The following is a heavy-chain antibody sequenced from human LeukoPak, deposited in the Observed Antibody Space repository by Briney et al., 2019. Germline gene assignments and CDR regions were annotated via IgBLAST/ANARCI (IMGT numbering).Heavy chain of an antibody. V-gene: IGHV3-33*01. D-gene: IGHD5-24*01. Sequence: GGSLRLSCAASGISFSDYGMHWVRQAPGKGLEGVAVIWNDGSNKYYADSVKGRFTISRDNAKNSLYLQMNSLRAEDTAVYYCARDGYRLDGFDFWGQGTMVTVSS. J-gene: IGHJ3*01. CDR2: IWNDGSNK. CDR3: ARDGYRLDGFDF. CDR1: GISFSDYG.